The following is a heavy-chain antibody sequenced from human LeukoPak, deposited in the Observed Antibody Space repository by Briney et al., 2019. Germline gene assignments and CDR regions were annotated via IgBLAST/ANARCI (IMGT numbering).Heavy chain of an antibody. D-gene: IGHD3-16*01. CDR2: IIPIFGTA. Sequence: ASVKVSCKASGGTFSSYAISWVRQAPGQGLEWMGGIIPIFGTANYAQKFQGRVTITTDESTSTAYMELSSLRSEDTAVYYCARIWGWRGNAFDIWGQGTMVTVSS. CDR1: GGTFSSYA. V-gene: IGHV1-69*05. J-gene: IGHJ3*02. CDR3: ARIWGWRGNAFDI.